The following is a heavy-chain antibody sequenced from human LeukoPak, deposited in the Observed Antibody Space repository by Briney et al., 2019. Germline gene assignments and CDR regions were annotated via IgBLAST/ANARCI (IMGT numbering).Heavy chain of an antibody. Sequence: ASVKVSCKASGYTFTSYYMHWVRQAPGQGLEWMGIINPSGGSTSYAQKFQGRVTMTRDTSTSTVYMELSSLRSEDTAVYYCARDRRITIFGVVNGYYYGMDVWGQGTTVTVSS. D-gene: IGHD3-3*01. J-gene: IGHJ6*02. CDR1: GYTFTSYY. CDR2: INPSGGST. V-gene: IGHV1-46*01. CDR3: ARDRRITIFGVVNGYYYGMDV.